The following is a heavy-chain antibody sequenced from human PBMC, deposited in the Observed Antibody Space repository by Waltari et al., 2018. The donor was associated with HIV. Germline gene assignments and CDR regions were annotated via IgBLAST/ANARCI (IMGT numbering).Heavy chain of an antibody. CDR1: GYAIRSGFY. D-gene: IGHD3-10*01. Sequence: QVQLQESGPGLVRPSETLCLNCTVSGYAIRSGFYWAWLRRPRGKGLEWIGRMFHSGSTYYNPSLKGRVTMSIDVTKNRISLNLKSVTATDTALYYCARAQENSGGSAFQLWGLGTLVTVSS. V-gene: IGHV4-38-2*02. J-gene: IGHJ1*01. CDR2: MFHSGST. CDR3: ARAQENSGGSAFQL.